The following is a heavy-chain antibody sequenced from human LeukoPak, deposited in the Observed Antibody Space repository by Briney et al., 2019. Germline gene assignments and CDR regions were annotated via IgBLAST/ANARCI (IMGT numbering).Heavy chain of an antibody. V-gene: IGHV3-11*03. CDR1: GFTFSDYY. D-gene: IGHD1-1*01. CDR3: ANWRTGTTGGDYYGMDV. J-gene: IGHJ6*02. Sequence: PGGSLRLSCATSGFTFSDYYMSWIRQAPGKGLEWVAYISSSSSYTNNADSVKGRFTISRDNSKNTLYLQMTSLRADDTAVYYCANWRTGTTGGDYYGMDVWGQGTTVTVSS. CDR2: ISSSSSYT.